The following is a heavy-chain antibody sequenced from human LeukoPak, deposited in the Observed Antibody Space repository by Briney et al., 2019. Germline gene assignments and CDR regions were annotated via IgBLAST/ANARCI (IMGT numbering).Heavy chain of an antibody. CDR2: ISSSGSTI. J-gene: IGHJ4*02. CDR1: GFTFSSYE. V-gene: IGHV3-48*03. CDR3: AIYVWGSSQGFDY. Sequence: GGSLRLSCAASGFTFSSYEMNWVRQAPGKGLEWVSYISSSGSTIYYADSVKGRFTISRDNAKNSLYLQMNSLRAEDTAVYYCAIYVWGSSQGFDYWGQGTLATVSS. D-gene: IGHD3-16*01.